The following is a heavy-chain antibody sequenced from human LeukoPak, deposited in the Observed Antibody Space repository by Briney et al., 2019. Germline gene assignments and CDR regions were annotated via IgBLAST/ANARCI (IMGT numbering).Heavy chain of an antibody. CDR2: FYYSGST. V-gene: IGHV4-39*01. CDR3: ARRNRAAAGVDY. CDR1: GGSNISSSYY. D-gene: IGHD6-13*01. J-gene: IGHJ4*02. Sequence: SETLSLTCTVSGGSNISSSYYWDWIRQPPGKGLDWIGSFYYSGSTYYNPSLKSRVTISVDTSKNQFSLKLSSVTAADTAVYYCARRNRAAAGVDYWGQGTLVTVSS.